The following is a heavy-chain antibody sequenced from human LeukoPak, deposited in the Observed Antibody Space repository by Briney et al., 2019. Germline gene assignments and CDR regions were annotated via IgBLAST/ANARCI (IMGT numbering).Heavy chain of an antibody. CDR2: IYYSGST. V-gene: IGHV4-59*01. J-gene: IGHJ4*02. CDR3: ARASSIAAGINY. CDR1: GGSISSYY. Sequence: SETLSLTCTVSGGSISSYYWSWIRQPPGKGLEWIGYIYYSGSTNYNPSLKSRVTISVDTSKNQFSLKLSSVTAADTAVHYCARASSIAAGINYWGQGTLVTVSS. D-gene: IGHD6-13*01.